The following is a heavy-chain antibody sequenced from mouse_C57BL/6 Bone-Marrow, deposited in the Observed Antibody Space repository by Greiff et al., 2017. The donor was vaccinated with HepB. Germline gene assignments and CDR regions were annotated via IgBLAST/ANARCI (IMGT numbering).Heavy chain of an antibody. CDR3: TRDLTTVVDYYAMDY. CDR2: ISSGGDYI. Sequence: EVMLVESGEGLVKPGGSLKLSCAASGFTFSSYAMSWVRQTPEKRLEWVAYISSGGDYIYYADTVKGRFTISRDNARNTLYLQMSSLKSEDTAMYYCTRDLTTVVDYYAMDYWGQGTSVTVSS. D-gene: IGHD1-1*01. V-gene: IGHV5-9-1*02. J-gene: IGHJ4*01. CDR1: GFTFSSYA.